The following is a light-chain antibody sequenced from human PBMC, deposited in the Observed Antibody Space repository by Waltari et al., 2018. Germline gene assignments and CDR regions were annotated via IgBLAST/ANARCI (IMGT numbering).Light chain of an antibody. J-gene: IGLJ3*02. Sequence: QSALTQPAAVSGSPGQTTTISCTGTSRDVGSPNLVSWYQASPGKAPKLLIYEDTKRPSGSSDRFSGSKSGNTASLTISGLQAEDEADYYCCSYAGRRTLVFGGGTKVTVL. CDR2: EDT. CDR1: SRDVGSPNL. CDR3: CSYAGRRTLV. V-gene: IGLV2-23*01.